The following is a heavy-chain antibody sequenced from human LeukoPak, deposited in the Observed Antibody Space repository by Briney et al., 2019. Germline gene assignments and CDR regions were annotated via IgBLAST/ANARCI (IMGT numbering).Heavy chain of an antibody. CDR3: ARVVGIVVPAASWYYYYMDV. D-gene: IGHD2-2*01. CDR1: GFSFSDYY. V-gene: IGHV3-11*01. J-gene: IGHJ6*03. CDR2: ISSSGSTI. Sequence: GGSLRLSCAASGFSFSDYYMSWIRQAPGKGLEWVSYISSSGSTIYYADSVKGRFTISRDNAKNSLYLQMNSLRAEDTAVYYCARVVGIVVPAASWYYYYMDVWGKGTTVTISS.